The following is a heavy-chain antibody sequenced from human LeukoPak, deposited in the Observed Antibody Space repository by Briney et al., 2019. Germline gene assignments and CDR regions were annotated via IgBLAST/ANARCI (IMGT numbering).Heavy chain of an antibody. D-gene: IGHD5-18*01. Sequence: GGSLRLSCAASGFTFSSYSMNWVRQAPGKGLEWVSSISSSSSYIYYADSVKGRFTISRDNAKNSLYLQMNSLRAEDTAVYYCARGLNTAMAQFDYWGQGTLVTVSS. J-gene: IGHJ4*02. CDR2: ISSSSSYI. CDR3: ARGLNTAMAQFDY. CDR1: GFTFSSYS. V-gene: IGHV3-21*01.